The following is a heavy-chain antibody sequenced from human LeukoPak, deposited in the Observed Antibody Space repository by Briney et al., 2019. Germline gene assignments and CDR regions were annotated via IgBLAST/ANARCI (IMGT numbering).Heavy chain of an antibody. CDR2: IFWDDDK. J-gene: IGHJ3*02. Sequence: SGPTLVKPTQTLTLTCTFSAFSLNTSGVGVGWIRQPPGKALEWLTLIFWDDDKRYSPSLKSRLTITKDTSKSQVVLTMTNMDPVDTATYYCARRPNAFDIWGQGTMVTVSS. V-gene: IGHV2-5*02. CDR3: ARRPNAFDI. CDR1: AFSLNTSGVG.